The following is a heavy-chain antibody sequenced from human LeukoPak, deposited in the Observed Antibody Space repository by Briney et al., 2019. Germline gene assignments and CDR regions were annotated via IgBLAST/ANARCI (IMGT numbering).Heavy chain of an antibody. CDR2: LYSGGRA. CDR3: AGHTERHY. CDR1: EFTVSNNY. Sequence: GGSLRLSCAASEFTVSNNYMSWVRQAPGKGLEWVSVLYSGGRAYYTDSVNGRFTISRDNSKNTLYLQMNSLRAEDTAIYYCAGHTERHYWGQGTLVTVSS. D-gene: IGHD1-26*01. J-gene: IGHJ4*02. V-gene: IGHV3-66*04.